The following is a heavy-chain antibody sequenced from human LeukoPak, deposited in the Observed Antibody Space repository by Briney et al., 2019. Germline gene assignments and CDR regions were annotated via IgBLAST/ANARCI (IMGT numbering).Heavy chain of an antibody. CDR2: ISSSSSYI. CDR3: ARRGWSGYYRGGYYFDY. CDR1: GFTFSSYG. D-gene: IGHD3-3*01. Sequence: KAGGSLRLSCAASGFTFSSYGMHWVRQAPGKGLEWVSSISSSSSYIYYADSVKGRFTISRDNAKNSLYLQMNSLRAEDTAVYYCARRGWSGYYRGGYYFDYWGQGTLVTVSS. J-gene: IGHJ4*02. V-gene: IGHV3-21*01.